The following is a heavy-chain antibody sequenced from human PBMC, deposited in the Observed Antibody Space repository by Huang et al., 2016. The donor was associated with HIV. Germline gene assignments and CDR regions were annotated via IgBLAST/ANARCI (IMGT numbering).Heavy chain of an antibody. CDR2: IPGDNGRV. V-gene: IGHV3-9*01. CDR1: GFTFYDFS. J-gene: IGHJ4*02. Sequence: EVHLVESGGGLVPPGRSLRLSCGASGFTFYDFSMHWVRQRPGKGLEDVAGIPGDNGRVSYAASVNGRCTITSDNAKNSLNLKMISLRVEDTALYYCAHLPEPSSPWTDYWGQGTLVTVSS. CDR3: AHLPEPSSPWTDY. D-gene: IGHD1-1*01.